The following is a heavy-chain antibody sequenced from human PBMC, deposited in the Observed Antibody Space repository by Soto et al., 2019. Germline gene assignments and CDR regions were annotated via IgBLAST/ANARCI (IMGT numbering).Heavy chain of an antibody. J-gene: IGHJ6*02. V-gene: IGHV4-59*08. CDR3: ARQDLYYYGMDV. CDR1: GGSISSYY. Sequence: QVQLQESGPGLVKPSETLSLTCTVSGGSISSYYWSWIRQPPGKGLEWIGYIYYSGSTNYNPALKSRVTISVDTSKNQFSLKLSSVTAADTAVYYCARQDLYYYGMDVWGQGNTVTVSS. CDR2: IYYSGST.